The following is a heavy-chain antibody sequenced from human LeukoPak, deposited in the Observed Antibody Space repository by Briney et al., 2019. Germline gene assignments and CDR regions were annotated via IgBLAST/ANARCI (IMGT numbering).Heavy chain of an antibody. J-gene: IGHJ5*02. D-gene: IGHD3-22*01. Sequence: RTSETLSLTCTVSGGSISSGDYHWSWIRQPPGKGLEWIAYMYYSGSTYYNPSLKSRVTMSADTSKNQLSLKLSSVTAADTAVYYCARPYYYDSRIDPWGQGILVTVSS. CDR2: MYYSGST. CDR1: GGSISSGDYH. V-gene: IGHV4-30-4*01. CDR3: ARPYYYDSRIDP.